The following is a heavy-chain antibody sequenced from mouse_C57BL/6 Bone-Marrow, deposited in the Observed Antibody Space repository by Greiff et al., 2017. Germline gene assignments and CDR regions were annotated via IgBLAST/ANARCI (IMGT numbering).Heavy chain of an antibody. Sequence: VQLQESGPELVKPGASVKISCKASGYTFTDYYINWVKQRPGQGLEWIGWIYPGSGNTKYNEKFKGKATLTVDTSSSTAYMQLSSLTSEDSAVYFCARTYYYGSSYYYAMDYWGQGTSVTVSS. CDR3: ARTYYYGSSYYYAMDY. CDR2: IYPGSGNT. CDR1: GYTFTDYY. J-gene: IGHJ4*01. V-gene: IGHV1-84*01. D-gene: IGHD1-1*01.